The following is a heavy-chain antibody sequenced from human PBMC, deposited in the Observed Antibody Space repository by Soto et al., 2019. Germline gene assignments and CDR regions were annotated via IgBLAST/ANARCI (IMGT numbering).Heavy chain of an antibody. CDR1: GGSISSSSYY. Sequence: SETLSLTCTVSGGSISSSSYYWGWIRQPPGRGLEWIGSIYYSGSTYYNPSLKSRVTISVDTSKNQFSLKLSSVTAADTAVYYCARHYYGSGSYYNRPRPTSTTHLYFDYWGQGTLVTVSS. CDR3: ARHYYGSGSYYNRPRPTSTTHLYFDY. J-gene: IGHJ4*02. V-gene: IGHV4-39*01. D-gene: IGHD3-10*01. CDR2: IYYSGST.